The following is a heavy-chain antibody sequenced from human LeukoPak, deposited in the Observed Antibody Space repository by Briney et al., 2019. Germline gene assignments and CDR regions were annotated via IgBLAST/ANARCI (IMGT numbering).Heavy chain of an antibody. CDR3: ARDKSVGATPFDY. CDR1: GFTFSNYW. V-gene: IGHV3-7*05. J-gene: IGHJ4*02. Sequence: PGGSLILSCAASGFTFSNYWMGWVRQAPGKGLERVANIKQDGSEKYYVDSVKGRFTISRDNAKKSLYLQMNSLRAEDTAVYYCARDKSVGATPFDYWGQGTLVTVSS. CDR2: IKQDGSEK. D-gene: IGHD1-26*01.